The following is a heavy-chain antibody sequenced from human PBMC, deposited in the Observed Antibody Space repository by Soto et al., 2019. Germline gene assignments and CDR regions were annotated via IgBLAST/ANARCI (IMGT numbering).Heavy chain of an antibody. CDR1: GFTFSSYS. D-gene: IGHD2-8*01. J-gene: IGHJ4*02. Sequence: GGSLRLSCAASGFTFSSYSMNWVRQAPGKGLEWVSSISSSSSYIYYADSVKGRFTISRDNAKNSLYLQMNSLRAEDTAVYYWGRDRNSFGVGVFPNPSTDFDFGGQGPVVTVSS. V-gene: IGHV3-21*01. CDR2: ISSSSSYI. CDR3: GRDRNSFGVGVFPNPSTDFDF.